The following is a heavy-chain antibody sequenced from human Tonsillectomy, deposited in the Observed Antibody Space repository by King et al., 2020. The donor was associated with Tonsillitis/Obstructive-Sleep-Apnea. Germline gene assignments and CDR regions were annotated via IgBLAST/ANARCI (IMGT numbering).Heavy chain of an antibody. Sequence: QLQESGPGLVKPSETLSLTCTVSGHSIRSSSYYWGWIRQPPGQGLEWIGTIYYTGSTYYNPSLKSRVTISVDTSKNQFSLKLSSVTAADTALYYCARHVRDGYGTNSDYWGQGTLVTVSS. CDR3: ARHVRDGYGTNSDY. CDR2: IYYTGST. D-gene: IGHD5-24*01. V-gene: IGHV4-39*01. J-gene: IGHJ4*02. CDR1: GHSIRSSSYY.